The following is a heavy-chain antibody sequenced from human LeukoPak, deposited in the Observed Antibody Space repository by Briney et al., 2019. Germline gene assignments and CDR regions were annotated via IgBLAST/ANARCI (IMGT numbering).Heavy chain of an antibody. Sequence: KPSETLSLTCTVSGGSISGYYWSWIRQPSGKGLEWIGYIYYSGSTNYNSSLKSRVTISLDTSKNQFSLKLNSVTAADTAVYYCARHRYSSSWYIDYWGQGTLVTVSS. D-gene: IGHD6-13*01. J-gene: IGHJ4*02. CDR1: GGSISGYY. CDR3: ARHRYSSSWYIDY. V-gene: IGHV4-59*01. CDR2: IYYSGST.